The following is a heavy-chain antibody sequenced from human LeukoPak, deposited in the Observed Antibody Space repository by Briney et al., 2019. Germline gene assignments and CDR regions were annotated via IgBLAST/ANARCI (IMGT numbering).Heavy chain of an antibody. CDR3: ASQPYYFDSSGYYDY. CDR2: INPNTGGT. D-gene: IGHD3-22*01. J-gene: IGHJ4*02. CDR1: GYTFSGYY. Sequence: ASVKVSCKASGYTFSGYYMHWVRQAPGQGLEWMGWINPNTGGTNYAQKFRGRVTMTRDTSISTTYMELSRLRSDDTAVYYCASQPYYFDSSGYYDYWGQGTLVTVSS. V-gene: IGHV1-2*02.